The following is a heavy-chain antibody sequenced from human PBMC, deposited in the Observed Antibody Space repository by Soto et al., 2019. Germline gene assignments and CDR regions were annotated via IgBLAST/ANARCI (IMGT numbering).Heavy chain of an antibody. Sequence: SETLSLTCAVYGGSFSGYYWSWIRQPPGKGLEWIGEINHSGSTNYNPSLKSRVTISVDTSKNQFSLKLSSVTAADTAVYYCARGRSKGLDYGDYWELDYWGQGTLVTVSS. V-gene: IGHV4-34*01. D-gene: IGHD4-17*01. CDR2: INHSGST. J-gene: IGHJ4*02. CDR3: ARGRSKGLDYGDYWELDY. CDR1: GGSFSGYY.